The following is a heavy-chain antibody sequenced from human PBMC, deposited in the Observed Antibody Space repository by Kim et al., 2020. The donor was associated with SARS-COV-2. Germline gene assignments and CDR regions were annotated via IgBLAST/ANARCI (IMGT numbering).Heavy chain of an antibody. V-gene: IGHV3-9*01. CDR2: ISWNSGSI. J-gene: IGHJ3*02. CDR1: GFTFGDYA. CDR3: AKDMLTSSSFEGGAFDI. Sequence: GGSLRLSCAASGFTFGDYAMHWVRQAPGKGLEWVSGISWNSGSIGYADSVKGRFTISRDNAKNSLYLQMNSLRAEDTALYYCAKDMLTSSSFEGGAFDIWGQGTMVTVSS. D-gene: IGHD6-13*01.